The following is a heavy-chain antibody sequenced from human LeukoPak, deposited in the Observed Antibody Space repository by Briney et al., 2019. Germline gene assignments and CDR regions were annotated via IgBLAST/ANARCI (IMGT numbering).Heavy chain of an antibody. CDR2: IWYDGSNK. V-gene: IGHV3-33*01. J-gene: IGHJ3*02. CDR3: ARGRRRDANTFDAFDI. Sequence: GGSLRLSCAASGFTFITYVMHWVRQAPGKGLEWVAVIWYDGSNKYYADSVKGRFTISRDNSKNTLYLQMNSLRAEDTAVFYCARGRRRDANTFDAFDIWGQGTMVTVSS. CDR1: GFTFITYV. D-gene: IGHD5-24*01.